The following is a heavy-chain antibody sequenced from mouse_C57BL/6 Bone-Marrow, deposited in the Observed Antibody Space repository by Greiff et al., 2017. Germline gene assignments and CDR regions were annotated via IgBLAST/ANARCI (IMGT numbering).Heavy chain of an antibody. CDR2: ISYSGST. V-gene: IGHV3-8*01. CDR1: GYSITSDY. J-gene: IGHJ1*03. CDR3: ARSLYYGSSYKYCDV. D-gene: IGHD1-1*01. Sequence: VQLQQSGPGLAKPSQTLSLTCSVTGYSITSDYWNWIRTFPGNKLEYMGYISYSGSTYYNPSLKSRISITRDTSKNQYYLQLNSVTTEDTATYYCARSLYYGSSYKYCDVWGTGTTVTVSS.